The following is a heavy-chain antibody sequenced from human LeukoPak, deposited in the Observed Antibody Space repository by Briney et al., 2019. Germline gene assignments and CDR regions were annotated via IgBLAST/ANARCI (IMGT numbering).Heavy chain of an antibody. CDR1: GGTFSSYA. D-gene: IGHD2-2*01. CDR2: IIPIFGTA. CDR3: ARVRIGYQLLRRFDAFDI. V-gene: IGHV1-69*06. J-gene: IGHJ3*02. Sequence: SVKVSCRASGGTFSSYAISWVRQAPGQGLEWMGGIIPIFGTANYAQKFQGRVTITADKSTSTAYMELSSLRSEDTAVYYCARVRIGYQLLRRFDAFDIWGQGTMVTVSS.